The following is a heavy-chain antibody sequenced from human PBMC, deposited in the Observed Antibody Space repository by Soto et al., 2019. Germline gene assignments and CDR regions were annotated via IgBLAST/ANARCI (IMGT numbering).Heavy chain of an antibody. CDR1: GGTFSSYA. CDR2: IIPIFGTA. J-gene: IGHJ6*02. D-gene: IGHD5-12*01. CDR3: AAAPADGYTLPYGMDV. Sequence: QVQLVQSGAEVKKPGSSVKVSCKASGGTFSSYAISWVRQAPGQGLEWMGGIIPIFGTANNAQKFQGRVTITADESTSTAYMELSSLRSEDTAVYCCAAAPADGYTLPYGMDVWGQGTTVTVSS. V-gene: IGHV1-69*01.